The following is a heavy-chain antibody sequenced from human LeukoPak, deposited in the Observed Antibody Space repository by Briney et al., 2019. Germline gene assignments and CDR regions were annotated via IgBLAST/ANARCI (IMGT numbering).Heavy chain of an antibody. CDR1: AGSISSYY. V-gene: IGHV4-59*12. J-gene: IGHJ6*02. CDR2: IYYSGNT. CDR3: ARASIAARPYYYYYYGMDV. Sequence: SETLSLTCTVSAGSISSYYWSWIRQPPGKGLEWIGYIYYSGNTNYNPSLKTRVTISVATSKNQFSLKLSSVNADDTAVYYCARASIAARPYYYYYYGMDVWGQGTTVTVSS. D-gene: IGHD6-6*01.